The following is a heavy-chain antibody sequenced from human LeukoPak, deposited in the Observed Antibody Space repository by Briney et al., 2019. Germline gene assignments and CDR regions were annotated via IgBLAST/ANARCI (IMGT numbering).Heavy chain of an antibody. CDR3: ARLVYYDFWSGYYTGGWFDP. CDR1: GGSISSYY. D-gene: IGHD3-3*01. J-gene: IGHJ5*02. V-gene: IGHV4-4*09. Sequence: SETLSLTCTVSGGSISSYYWSWIRQPPGKGLEWIGYIYTSGSTNYNPSLKSRVTISVDTSKNRFSLKLSSVTAADTAVYYCARLVYYDFWSGYYTGGWFDPWGQGTLVTVSS. CDR2: IYTSGST.